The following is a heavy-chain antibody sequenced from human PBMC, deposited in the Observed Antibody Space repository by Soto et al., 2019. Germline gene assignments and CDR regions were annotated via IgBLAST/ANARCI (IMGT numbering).Heavy chain of an antibody. CDR3: ARGKESYYPDY. Sequence: SETLSLTCTVSGGSISSYYWSWIRQPPGKGLEWIGYFSYSGSTTYNPSLKSRVTISVDTSKSQFSLILSSVTAADTAVYYCARGKESYYPDYWGQGTMVTVSS. CDR1: GGSISSYY. D-gene: IGHD3-10*01. J-gene: IGHJ4*02. CDR2: FSYSGST. V-gene: IGHV4-59*01.